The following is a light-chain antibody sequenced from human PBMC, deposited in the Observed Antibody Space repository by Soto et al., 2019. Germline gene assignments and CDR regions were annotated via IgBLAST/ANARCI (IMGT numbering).Light chain of an antibody. CDR1: QSISSS. V-gene: IGKV1-5*01. J-gene: IGKJ1*01. CDR3: QQYETFSGT. CDR2: DAS. Sequence: EIQLTQSPSSLSASVGDRVTITCRTSQSISSSLDWYQQKPGEAPKLLIYDASALQSGVPSRFSGSGSGTEFTLTIASLQPDDFATYYCQQYETFSGTFGRGTKVDIK.